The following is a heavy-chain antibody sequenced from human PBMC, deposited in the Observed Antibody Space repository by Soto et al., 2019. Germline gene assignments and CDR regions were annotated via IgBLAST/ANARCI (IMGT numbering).Heavy chain of an antibody. CDR3: ASDPQYRILTGYTYYFDF. J-gene: IGHJ4*02. V-gene: IGHV1-3*01. D-gene: IGHD3-9*01. CDR1: GDSFTYYA. Sequence: GASVKVSCKASGDSFTYYAMHWVRQAPGQRLEWMGWIDVGSGATKYSQKFQGRVTITRDTSASTANMELSSLRSEDTAVYYCASDPQYRILTGYTYYFDFWGQGTQVTVSS. CDR2: IDVGSGAT.